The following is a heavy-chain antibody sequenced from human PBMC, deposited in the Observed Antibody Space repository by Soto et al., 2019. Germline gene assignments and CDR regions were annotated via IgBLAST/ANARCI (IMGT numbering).Heavy chain of an antibody. CDR3: ARGAVLRYFDWLWSSYSYGMEV. CDR2: IIPIFGTA. V-gene: IGHV1-69*13. Sequence: SVKVSCKASGCTFSSYAISWVRQAPGQGLEWMGGIIPIFGTANYAQKFQGRVTITADESTSTAYMELSSLRSEDTAVYYCARGAVLRYFDWLWSSYSYGMEVWGQGTTVTVSS. CDR1: GCTFSSYA. J-gene: IGHJ6*01. D-gene: IGHD3-9*01.